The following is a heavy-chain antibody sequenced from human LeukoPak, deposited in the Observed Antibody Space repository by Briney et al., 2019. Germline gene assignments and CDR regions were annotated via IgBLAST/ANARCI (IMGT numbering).Heavy chain of an antibody. CDR3: ARAFPPLRTSAAGDY. CDR1: GFSFNDYD. D-gene: IGHD6-25*01. Sequence: GGSLRLSCTASGFSFNDYDMNWVRQAPGKGLEWVSPISGSSSHRYYADSAKGRFTISRDNAKNSLYLQMNSLRAEDTAVYYCARAFPPLRTSAAGDYWGQGTLVTASS. CDR2: ISGSSSHR. J-gene: IGHJ4*02. V-gene: IGHV3-21*06.